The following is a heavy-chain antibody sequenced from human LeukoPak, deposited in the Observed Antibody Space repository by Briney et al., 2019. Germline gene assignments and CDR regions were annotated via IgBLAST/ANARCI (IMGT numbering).Heavy chain of an antibody. CDR1: GFTFSSYA. Sequence: GGSLRLSCAASGFTFSSYAMSWVRQAPGKGLERIAYINHNAEMIFYPDFVKGRFTISRDNPKKSLYLQMNALRYEDTAIYYCARDHDWAFDLWGQGTLVTVSS. CDR3: ARDHDWAFDL. V-gene: IGHV3-48*02. D-gene: IGHD3-9*01. J-gene: IGHJ4*02. CDR2: INHNAEMI.